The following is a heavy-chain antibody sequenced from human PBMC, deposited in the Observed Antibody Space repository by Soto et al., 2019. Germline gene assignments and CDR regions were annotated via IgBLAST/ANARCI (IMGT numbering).Heavy chain of an antibody. V-gene: IGHV1-18*01. CDR1: GYTFTSYG. Sequence: GASVKVSCKASGYTFTSYGISWVRQAPGQGLEWMGWISAYNGNTNYAQKFQGRVTITTDTSASTAYMELSSLRSEDTAVYYCARARQPLVVGDAFDIWGQGTIVTVS. CDR2: ISAYNGNT. J-gene: IGHJ3*02. D-gene: IGHD6-13*01. CDR3: ARARQPLVVGDAFDI.